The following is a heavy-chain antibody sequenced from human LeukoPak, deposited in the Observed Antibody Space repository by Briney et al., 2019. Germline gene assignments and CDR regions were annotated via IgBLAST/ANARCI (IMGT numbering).Heavy chain of an antibody. Sequence: SETLSLTCSVSGGSIRNYYWTWIRQPTGKGLERIGYVSNSGSTIYNPSLKSRFTISIDTPKKPFSLKLSSVTAADTAVYYCASRAYYDSSGLDYWGQGILVTVSS. J-gene: IGHJ4*02. CDR1: GGSIRNYY. V-gene: IGHV4-59*08. D-gene: IGHD3-22*01. CDR3: ASRAYYDSSGLDY. CDR2: VSNSGST.